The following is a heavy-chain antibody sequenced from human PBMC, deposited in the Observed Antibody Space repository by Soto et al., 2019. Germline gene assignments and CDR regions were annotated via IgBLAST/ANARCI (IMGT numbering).Heavy chain of an antibody. CDR3: ARVLNGKYYFDY. CDR1: GFTFSDHY. Sequence: PGGSLRLSCAAFGFTFSDHYMDWVRQAPGKGLEWVGRTRNKANSYTTEYAASVKGRFTISRDDSKNSLYLQMNSLKTEDTAVYYCARVLNGKYYFDYWGQGTLVTVSS. D-gene: IGHD3-9*01. J-gene: IGHJ4*01. CDR2: TRNKANSYTT. V-gene: IGHV3-72*01.